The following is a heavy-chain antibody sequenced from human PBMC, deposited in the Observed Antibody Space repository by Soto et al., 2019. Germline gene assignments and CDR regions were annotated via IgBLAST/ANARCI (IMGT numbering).Heavy chain of an antibody. J-gene: IGHJ6*02. Sequence: QVQLVESVGGVVQPGRSLRVSCAASGITISNYFMYWVRQAPGKGLEWVAAISYDGSNKHYSDSVKGRFTISRDNSKNSLFLPMNSLRDEDTAVYYCGAGDQYYAMGVWGQGTTVAVSS. CDR2: ISYDGSNK. CDR3: GAGDQYYAMGV. D-gene: IGHD2-2*01. V-gene: IGHV3-30-3*01. CDR1: GITISNYF.